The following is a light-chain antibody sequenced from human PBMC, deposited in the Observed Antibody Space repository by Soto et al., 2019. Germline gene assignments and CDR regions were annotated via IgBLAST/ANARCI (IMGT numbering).Light chain of an antibody. CDR1: QSIDNW. J-gene: IGKJ2*01. CDR3: QQYYTMYT. CDR2: KTS. Sequence: DIQMTQSPSTLSASVGDRVTITCRASQSIDNWLAWYQEKPGKAPKLLIYKTSTLASGVPSRFSGSASGTEFTLTFSSLQPDDFATYYCQQYYTMYTFGRGTRLEI. V-gene: IGKV1-5*03.